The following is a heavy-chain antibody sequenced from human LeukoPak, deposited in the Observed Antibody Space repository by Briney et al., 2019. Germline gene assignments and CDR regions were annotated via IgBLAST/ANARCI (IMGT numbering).Heavy chain of an antibody. J-gene: IGHJ4*02. CDR2: IIPIFGTA. CDR1: GGTFSSYA. D-gene: IGHD6-6*01. Sequence: ASVKVSCTASGGTFSSYAISWVRQAPGQGLEWMGGIIPIFGTANYAQKFQGRVTITTDESTSTAYMELSSLRSEDTAVYYCASGSSSSLIVYWGQGTLVTVSS. CDR3: ASGSSSSLIVY. V-gene: IGHV1-69*05.